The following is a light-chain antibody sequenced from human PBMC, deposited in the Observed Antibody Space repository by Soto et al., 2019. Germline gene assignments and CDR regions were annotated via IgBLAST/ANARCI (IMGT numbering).Light chain of an antibody. CDR2: DVS. CDR3: QQYDTSSYT. CDR1: QSISSSS. J-gene: IGKJ2*01. V-gene: IGKV3-20*01. Sequence: IVLTQSPGTLSLSPGERATLSCRASQSISSSSLAWYQQKPGQAPRLLIYDVSSRAPGIPDRFSGSGSGTDFTLTISRLEPEDFAVSYCQQYDTSSYTFGQGTKLEIK.